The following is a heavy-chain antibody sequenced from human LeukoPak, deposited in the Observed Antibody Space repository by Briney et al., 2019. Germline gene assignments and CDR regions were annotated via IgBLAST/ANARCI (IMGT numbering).Heavy chain of an antibody. V-gene: IGHV1-69*13. CDR2: IIPVFGTA. D-gene: IGHD2-21*02. CDR1: GGTFSSYV. Sequence: SVKVSCKASGGTFSSYVISWVRQAPGQGLDWMGGIIPVFGTAKYAQNFQGRVTITADESTSTAYMELSSLRSEDTPVYYCARAYMTATRHFDYWGQGTLVTVSS. J-gene: IGHJ4*02. CDR3: ARAYMTATRHFDY.